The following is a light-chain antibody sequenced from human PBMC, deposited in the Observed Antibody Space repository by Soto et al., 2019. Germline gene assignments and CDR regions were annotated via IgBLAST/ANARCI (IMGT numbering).Light chain of an antibody. CDR2: EDN. V-gene: IGLV6-57*04. Sequence: LTQPHSVSESPGKTVTISCTRSSGSIASNYEQWYQQRPGSAPTTVIYEDNQRPSGVPDRFSGSIDSSSNSASLTISGLKTEDEADYYCQSYDSSNLVFGGGTKVTVL. CDR3: QSYDSSNLV. CDR1: SGSIASNY. J-gene: IGLJ2*01.